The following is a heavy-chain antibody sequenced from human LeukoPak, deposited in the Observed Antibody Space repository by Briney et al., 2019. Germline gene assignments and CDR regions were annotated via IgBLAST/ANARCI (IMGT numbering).Heavy chain of an antibody. CDR2: ISSDSGII. CDR3: ARVEYSGWNLEY. D-gene: IGHD5-12*01. J-gene: IGHJ4*02. CDR1: GFTFSRYS. Sequence: GGSLRLSCAASGFTFSRYSMNWVRQAPGKGLKWVSYISSDSGIISYADSVKGRFTISRDNAKNSLYLQMNSLRDEDTAVYYCARVEYSGWNLEYWGQGTLVTVSS. V-gene: IGHV3-48*02.